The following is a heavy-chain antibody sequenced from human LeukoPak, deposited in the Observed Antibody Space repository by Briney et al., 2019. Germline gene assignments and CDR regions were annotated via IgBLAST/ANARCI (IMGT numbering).Heavy chain of an antibody. Sequence: SETLSLTCAVYGGSFSGYCWSWIRQPPGKGLEWIGEINHSGSTNYNPSLKRRVTIPVDTSKNQFSLKLSSVTAADTAVYYCARGRVGRVGGVKCRRVIDVWGQGTTVSVS. D-gene: IGHD3-16*01. V-gene: IGHV4-34*01. CDR1: GGSFSGYC. CDR3: ARGRVGRVGGVKCRRVIDV. CDR2: INHSGST. J-gene: IGHJ6*02.